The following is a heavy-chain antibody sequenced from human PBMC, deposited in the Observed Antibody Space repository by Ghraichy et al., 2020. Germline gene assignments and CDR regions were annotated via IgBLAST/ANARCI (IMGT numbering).Heavy chain of an antibody. Sequence: GGSLRLSCAASGFTFSSYSMNWVRQAPGKGLEWVSSISSSSSYIYYADSVKGRFTISRDNAKNSLYLQMNSLRAEDTAVYYCARVGGIVVRDAFDIWGQGTMVTVSS. CDR1: GFTFSSYS. J-gene: IGHJ3*02. V-gene: IGHV3-21*01. D-gene: IGHD3-22*01. CDR2: ISSSSSYI. CDR3: ARVGGIVVRDAFDI.